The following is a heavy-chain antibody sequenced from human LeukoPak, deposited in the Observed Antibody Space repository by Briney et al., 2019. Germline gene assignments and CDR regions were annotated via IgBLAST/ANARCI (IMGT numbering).Heavy chain of an antibody. CDR2: IKSKTGGGTT. CDR3: TTAEGYDFWSGYYTIDC. V-gene: IGHV3-15*07. J-gene: IGHJ4*02. Sequence: GGSLRLSCAASGFTFSNAWMNWVRQAPGKGLEWVGRIKSKTGGGTTDYAAPVKGRFTISRDDSKNTLYLQMNSLKTEDTAVYYCTTAEGYDFWSGYYTIDCWGQGTLVTVSS. CDR1: GFTFSNAW. D-gene: IGHD3-3*01.